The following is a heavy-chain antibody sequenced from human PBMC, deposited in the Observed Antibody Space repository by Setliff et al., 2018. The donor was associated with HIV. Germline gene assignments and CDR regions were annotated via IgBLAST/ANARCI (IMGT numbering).Heavy chain of an antibody. CDR2: IWYDGSST. V-gene: IGHV3-33*03. J-gene: IGHJ3*02. CDR1: GFTFSNCD. D-gene: IGHD2-21*01. Sequence: GGSLRLSCAASGFTFSNCDMHWVRQAPGKGLEWVTVIWYDGSSTYYADSVKGRFTISRDNSKESLYLQMNSLTTEDTALYYCAKLLGNGGNSDPFDIWGQGTTVTVSS. CDR3: AKLLGNGGNSDPFDI.